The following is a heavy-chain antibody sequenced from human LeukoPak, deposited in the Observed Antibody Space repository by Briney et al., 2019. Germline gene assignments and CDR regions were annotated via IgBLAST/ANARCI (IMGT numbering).Heavy chain of an antibody. J-gene: IGHJ6*03. CDR2: IDWNGGNT. CDR3: ARAGAETPYFYYYMDV. Sequence: GGSLRLSCEASGFSIDDYGMSWVRQAPGKGLEWVSGIDWNGGNTGYADSVRGRFTISRDNAKNSLYLQMNSLRAEDTAFYYCARAGAETPYFYYYMDVWGKGTTVTVSS. CDR1: GFSIDDYG. V-gene: IGHV3-20*04. D-gene: IGHD1-26*01.